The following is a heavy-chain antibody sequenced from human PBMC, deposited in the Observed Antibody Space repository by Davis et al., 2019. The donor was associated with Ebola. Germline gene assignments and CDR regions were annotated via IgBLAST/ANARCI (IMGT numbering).Heavy chain of an antibody. CDR1: GYTFTGYY. CDR3: ARGTYYYDSSGYQYYFDY. D-gene: IGHD3-22*01. CDR2: INPNSGGT. V-gene: IGHV1-2*02. J-gene: IGHJ4*02. Sequence: ASVKVSCKASGYTFTGYYMHWVRQAPGQGLEWMGWINPNSGGTNYAQKFQGRVTMTRNTSISTAYMELSSLRSEDTAVYYCARGTYYYDSSGYQYYFDYWGQGTLVTVSS.